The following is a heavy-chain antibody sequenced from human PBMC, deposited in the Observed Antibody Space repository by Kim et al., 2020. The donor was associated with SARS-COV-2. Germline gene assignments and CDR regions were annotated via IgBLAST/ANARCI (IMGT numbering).Heavy chain of an antibody. J-gene: IGHJ6*02. CDR1: GFTFSSYW. V-gene: IGHV3-7*01. CDR3: AREKITMIVVVITPYYYYGMNV. CDR2: IKQDGSEK. D-gene: IGHD3-22*01. Sequence: GGSLRLSCAASGFTFSSYWMSWVRQAPGKGLEWVANIKQDGSEKYYVDSVKGRFTISRDNAKNSLSLQMNSLRAEDTAVYYCAREKITMIVVVITPYYYYGMNVGGQGTTVTVS.